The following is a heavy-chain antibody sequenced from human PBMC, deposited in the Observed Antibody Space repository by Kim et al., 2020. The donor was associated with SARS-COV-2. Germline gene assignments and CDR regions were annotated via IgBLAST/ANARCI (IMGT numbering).Heavy chain of an antibody. V-gene: IGHV4-34*01. CDR3: ARGRPYYDSSGYLLDY. J-gene: IGHJ4*02. CDR2: INHSGSA. CDR1: GGSFSGYY. D-gene: IGHD3-22*01. Sequence: SETLSLTCAVYGGSFSGYYLSWIRQPPGKGLEWIGEINHSGSANYNPSLKSRVTISVDTSKNQFSLKLSSVTAADTAVYYCARGRPYYDSSGYLLDYWGQGTLVTVSS.